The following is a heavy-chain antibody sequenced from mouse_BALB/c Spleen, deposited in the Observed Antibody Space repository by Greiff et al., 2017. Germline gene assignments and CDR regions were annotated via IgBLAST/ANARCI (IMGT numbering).Heavy chain of an antibody. CDR3: ASPLLFYYAMDY. J-gene: IGHJ4*01. CDR1: GFSLTSYG. D-gene: IGHD1-1*01. V-gene: IGHV2-9*02. Sequence: VQLQQSGPGLVAPSQSLSITCTVSGFSLTSYGVHWVRQPPGKGLEWLGVIWAGGSTNYNSALMSRLSISKDNSKSQVFLKMNSLQTDDTAMYYCASPLLFYYAMDYWGQGTSVTVSS. CDR2: IWAGGST.